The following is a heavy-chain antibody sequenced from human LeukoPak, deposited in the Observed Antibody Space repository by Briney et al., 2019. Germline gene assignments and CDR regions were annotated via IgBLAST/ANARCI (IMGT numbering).Heavy chain of an antibody. CDR3: AREAAYYDFWSGYHYANYFDY. J-gene: IGHJ4*02. D-gene: IGHD3-3*01. V-gene: IGHV3-30*03. Sequence: GGSLRLSCAASGFIFTNYFMSWVRQAPGKGLEWVAVISYDGSNKYYADSVKGRFTISRDNSKNTLYLQMNSLRAEDTAVYYCAREAAYYDFWSGYHYANYFDYWGQGTLVTVSS. CDR2: ISYDGSNK. CDR1: GFIFTNYF.